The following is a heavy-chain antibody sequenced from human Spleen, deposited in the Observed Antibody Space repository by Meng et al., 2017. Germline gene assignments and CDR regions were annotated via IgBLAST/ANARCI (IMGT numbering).Heavy chain of an antibody. CDR1: GYTYTHYQ. V-gene: IGHV1-18*01. D-gene: IGHD6-19*01. J-gene: IGHJ4*02. Sequence: QVQVVQSGAEVKRPGASVKVSCKASGYTYTHYQMDWVRQAPGQGLEWMGWIYPSGNANYAQKFQGRVTMTTDTSTTTAYMELRSLRSDDSALYYCVKHSSDWSLDSWGQGTLVTVSS. CDR2: IYPSGNA. CDR3: VKHSSDWSLDS.